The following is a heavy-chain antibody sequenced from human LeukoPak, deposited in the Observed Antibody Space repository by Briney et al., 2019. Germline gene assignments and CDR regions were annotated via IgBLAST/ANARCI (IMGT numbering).Heavy chain of an antibody. CDR2: INHSGST. CDR1: GGSFSGYY. J-gene: IGHJ4*02. CDR3: ARRFPKIWFGELLGSCYFDY. D-gene: IGHD3-10*01. Sequence: SETLSLTCAVYGGSFSGYYWSWIRQPPGKGLEWIGEINHSGSTNYNPSLKSRVTISVDTSKNQFSLKLSSVTAADTAVYYCARRFPKIWFGELLGSCYFDYWGQGTLVTVSS. V-gene: IGHV4-34*01.